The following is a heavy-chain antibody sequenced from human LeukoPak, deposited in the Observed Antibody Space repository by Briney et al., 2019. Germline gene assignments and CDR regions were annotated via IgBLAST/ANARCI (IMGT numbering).Heavy chain of an antibody. V-gene: IGHV1-2*02. J-gene: IGHJ5*02. Sequence: GASVKVSCKASGYTFTGYYMHWVRQAPGQGLEWMGWINPNSGGTNYAQKFQGRVTMTRDTSISTAYMELSRLRSDDTAVYYCARDRGLGATPDGVCSVANWFDPWGQGTLVTVSS. CDR2: INPNSGGT. CDR1: GYTFTGYY. CDR3: ARDRGLGATPDGVCSVANWFDP. D-gene: IGHD1-26*01.